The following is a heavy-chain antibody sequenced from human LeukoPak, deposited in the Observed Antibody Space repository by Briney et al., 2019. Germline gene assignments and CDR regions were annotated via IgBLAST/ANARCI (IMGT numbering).Heavy chain of an antibody. CDR3: TKDQLNRFCSAGSCSVTHDY. D-gene: IGHD2-15*01. Sequence: PGGTLRLSCAASGFLFNSYGMSWVRQAPGQGLEWVSSITGSTRTTYYTDSVKGRFITSRDNSKNTLYLQMNSLRAEDTAIYYCTKDQLNRFCSAGSCSVTHDYWGQGTLVTVSS. CDR2: ITGSTRTT. V-gene: IGHV3-23*01. J-gene: IGHJ4*02. CDR1: GFLFNSYG.